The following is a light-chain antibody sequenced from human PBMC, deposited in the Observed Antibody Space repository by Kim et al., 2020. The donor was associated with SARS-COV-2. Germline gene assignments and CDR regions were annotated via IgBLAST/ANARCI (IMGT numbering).Light chain of an antibody. Sequence: SPGERATPSCRASQSVSSNLAWYQQKPGQAPRLLIYGASTRATGIPARFSGSGSGTEFTLTISSLQSEDFAVYYCQQYNNWPLFTFGPGTKVDIK. J-gene: IGKJ3*01. CDR2: GAS. CDR1: QSVSSN. CDR3: QQYNNWPLFT. V-gene: IGKV3-15*01.